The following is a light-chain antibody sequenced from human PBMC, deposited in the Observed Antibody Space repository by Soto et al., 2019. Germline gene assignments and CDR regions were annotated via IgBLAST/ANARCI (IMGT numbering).Light chain of an antibody. CDR3: SSYTRSSTHV. CDR1: SSDGGGYNY. Sequence: QSALTQPASVSGSPGQSITISCTGTSSDGGGYNYVSWYQQHPGKAPKLMIYEVSNRPSGASNRFSGSKSDNTASLTISGHQAEDAAAYYCSSYTRSSTHVFGTGTKLTVL. J-gene: IGLJ1*01. V-gene: IGLV2-14*01. CDR2: EVS.